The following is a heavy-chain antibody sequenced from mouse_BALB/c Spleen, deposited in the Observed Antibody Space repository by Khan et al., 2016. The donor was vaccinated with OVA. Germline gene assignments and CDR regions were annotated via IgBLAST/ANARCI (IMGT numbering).Heavy chain of an antibody. CDR3: ARTARIKY. CDR1: GYSITSGYG. J-gene: IGHJ2*01. CDR2: ISYSGST. Sequence: EGGPGLVKPSQSLSLTCTVTGYSITSGYGWNWIRQFPGNKLEWMGYISYSGSTNYNPSLKSRISITRDTSKNQFFLQLNSVTTEDTATYYFARTARIKYWGQGTTLTVSS. D-gene: IGHD1-2*01. V-gene: IGHV3-2*02.